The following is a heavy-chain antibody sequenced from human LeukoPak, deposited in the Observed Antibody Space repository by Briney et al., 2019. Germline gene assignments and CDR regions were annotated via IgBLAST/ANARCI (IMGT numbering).Heavy chain of an antibody. CDR2: ISSSSSYT. CDR1: GFTFSSYW. Sequence: GGSLRLSCAASGFTFSSYWMHWVRQAPGKGLEWVSYISSSSSYTNYADSVKGRFTISRDNAKNSLYLQMNSLRAEDTAVYYCARRIAVAGLGVYYGMDVWGKGTTVTVSS. V-gene: IGHV3-21*05. J-gene: IGHJ6*04. CDR3: ARRIAVAGLGVYYGMDV. D-gene: IGHD6-19*01.